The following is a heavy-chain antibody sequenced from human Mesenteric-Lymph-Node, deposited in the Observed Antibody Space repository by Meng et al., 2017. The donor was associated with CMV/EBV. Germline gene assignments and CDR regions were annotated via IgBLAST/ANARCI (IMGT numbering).Heavy chain of an antibody. CDR1: GLTFDDDA. J-gene: IGHJ6*02. CDR2: ITSNSGSI. D-gene: IGHD3-10*01. V-gene: IGHV3-9*01. Sequence: GGSLRLSCAASGLTFDDDAMYWVRQAPGKGLEWVSGITSNSGSIHYADSVKGRFTISRDNAKNSLYLQMNSLRAEDTAVYYCARDRVNPMEERYYYGMDVWGQGTTVTVSS. CDR3: ARDRVNPMEERYYYGMDV.